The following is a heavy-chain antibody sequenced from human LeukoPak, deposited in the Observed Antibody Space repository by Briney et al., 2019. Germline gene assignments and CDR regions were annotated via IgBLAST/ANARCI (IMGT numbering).Heavy chain of an antibody. CDR2: ISYDGSNK. D-gene: IGHD3-22*01. CDR3: AKDFVYYYDNPGGYYFDY. CDR1: GFTFSSYG. V-gene: IGHV3-30*18. Sequence: PGGSQRLSCAASGFTFSSYGMHWVRQAPGKGLEWVAVISYDGSNKYYADSVKGRFTISRDNSKNTLYLQMNSLRAEDTAVYYCAKDFVYYYDNPGGYYFDYWGQGTLATVSS. J-gene: IGHJ4*02.